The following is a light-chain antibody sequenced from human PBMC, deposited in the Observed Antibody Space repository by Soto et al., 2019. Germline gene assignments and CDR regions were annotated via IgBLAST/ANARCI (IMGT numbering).Light chain of an antibody. J-gene: IGKJ2*01. CDR3: QQYNSYPYT. CDR1: QSSSSW. Sequence: DIQMTQSPSTLSASVGDRVTITCRATQSSSSWLAWYHQKPGKALKLLIYDATSLESGVPSRFSGSGSGTEFSLTISSLQPDDFATYYCQQYNSYPYTFGQGTKLEIK. V-gene: IGKV1-5*01. CDR2: DAT.